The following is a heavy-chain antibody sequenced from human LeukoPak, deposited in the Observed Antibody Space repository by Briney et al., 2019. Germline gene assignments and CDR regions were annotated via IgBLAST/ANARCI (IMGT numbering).Heavy chain of an antibody. CDR2: INPSGGST. J-gene: IGHJ5*02. CDR3: ARGGSQRITMVRGESWFDP. Sequence: ASVKVSCKASGYTFTSYYMHWVRQVPGQGLEWMGIINPSGGSTSYAQKFQGRVTMTRDTSTSTVYMELSSLRSEDTAVYYCARGGSQRITMVRGESWFDPWGQGTLVTVSS. CDR1: GYTFTSYY. V-gene: IGHV1-46*01. D-gene: IGHD3-10*01.